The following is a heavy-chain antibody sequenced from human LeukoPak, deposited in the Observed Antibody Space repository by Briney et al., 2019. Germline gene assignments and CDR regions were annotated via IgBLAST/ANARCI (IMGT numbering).Heavy chain of an antibody. CDR3: FSGWYQTKIDY. J-gene: IGHJ4*02. D-gene: IGHD6-19*01. CDR2: IVGSGATT. V-gene: IGHV3-23*01. Sequence: PGGSLRLSCAASEFTFRSHVMSWVRQAPGKGLEWVSAIVGSGATTHYADSVKGRFTISRDNSKNTLYLQLNSLRAEDTAVYYCFSGWYQTKIDYWGQGTLVTVSS. CDR1: EFTFRSHV.